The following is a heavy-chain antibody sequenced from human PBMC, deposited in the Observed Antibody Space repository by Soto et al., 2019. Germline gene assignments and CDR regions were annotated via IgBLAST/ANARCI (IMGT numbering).Heavy chain of an antibody. Sequence: TSETLSLTCAVTGDSISSYYCMWIRQPPGKGLESIGYLYYGRSANYNPSLKSRVTISVDTSKNQFSLQLSSVTAADTAVYYCANFNWYFDLWGRGTLVTVSS. CDR1: GDSISSYY. CDR3: ANFNWYFDL. J-gene: IGHJ2*01. V-gene: IGHV4-59*01. CDR2: LYYGRSA.